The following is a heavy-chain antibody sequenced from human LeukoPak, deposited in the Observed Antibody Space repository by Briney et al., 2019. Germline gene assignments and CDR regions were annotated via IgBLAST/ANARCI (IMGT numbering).Heavy chain of an antibody. CDR3: ARVRATGAHDY. CDR1: GGSFSGYY. V-gene: IGHV4-34*01. J-gene: IGHJ4*02. CDR2: INHSGST. D-gene: IGHD7-27*01. Sequence: PSEILSLTCAVYGGSFSGYYWSWIRQPPGKGLEWIGEINHSGSTNYNPSLKSRVTISVDTSKNQFSLKLSSVTAADTAVYYCARVRATGAHDYWGQGTLVTVSS.